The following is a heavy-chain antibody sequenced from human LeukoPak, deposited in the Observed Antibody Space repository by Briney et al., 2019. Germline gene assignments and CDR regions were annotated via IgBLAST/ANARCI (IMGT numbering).Heavy chain of an antibody. V-gene: IGHV3-30*02. Sequence: PGRSLRLSCAGSGFSFSSYGMHWVRQAPGKGLEWVAFIRYDGSNKYYADSVKGRFTISRDNSKNTLYLQMNSLRAEDTAVYYCAKDAITMVRGVIIPPGYWGQGTLVTVSS. D-gene: IGHD3-10*01. CDR2: IRYDGSNK. CDR3: AKDAITMVRGVIIPPGY. CDR1: GFSFSSYG. J-gene: IGHJ4*02.